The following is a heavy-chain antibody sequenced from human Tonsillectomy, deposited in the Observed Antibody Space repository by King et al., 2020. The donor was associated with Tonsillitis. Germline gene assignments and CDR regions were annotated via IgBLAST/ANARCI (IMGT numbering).Heavy chain of an antibody. Sequence: TLQESGPTLVKPTQTLTLTCTFSGFSLSTSGVGVGWIRQPPGKALDWLALIYWNDYKRYSPSLKSRLTITKDTSKNQVVLTKTNMNPVDTSTYYCAHGITYYYDSSGPDLDYWGQGTLVTVSS. J-gene: IGHJ4*02. V-gene: IGHV2-5*01. CDR2: IYWNDYK. D-gene: IGHD3-22*01. CDR1: GFSLSTSGVG. CDR3: AHGITYYYDSSGPDLDY.